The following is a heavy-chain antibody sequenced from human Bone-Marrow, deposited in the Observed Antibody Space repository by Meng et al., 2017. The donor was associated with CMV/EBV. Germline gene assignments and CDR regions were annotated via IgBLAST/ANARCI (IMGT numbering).Heavy chain of an antibody. J-gene: IGHJ5*02. Sequence: SETLSLTCTVSGGSISSGDYYWSWIRQPPGKGLEWIGYTSYTGDTHYNPSLKTRVTFSLDTSKSQFSLKLNSVTAADTAMYYCVRVATCTSWYDPWGPGNMVTVSS. V-gene: IGHV4-30-4*08. CDR2: TSYTGDT. CDR1: GGSISSGDYY. D-gene: IGHD2-8*01. CDR3: VRVATCTSWYDP.